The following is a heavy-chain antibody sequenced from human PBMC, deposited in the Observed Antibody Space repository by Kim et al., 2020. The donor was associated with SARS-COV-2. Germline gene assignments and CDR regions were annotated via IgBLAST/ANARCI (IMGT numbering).Heavy chain of an antibody. Sequence: GGSLRLSCAASGFTFSSYGMHWVRQAPGKGLEWVAVISYDGSNKYYADSVKGRFTISRDNSKNTLYLQMNSLRAEDTAVYYCAAGSSWGDYYYGMDVWGQGTTVTVSS. CDR3: AAGSSWGDYYYGMDV. V-gene: IGHV3-30*03. CDR1: GFTFSSYG. J-gene: IGHJ6*02. CDR2: ISYDGSNK. D-gene: IGHD6-13*01.